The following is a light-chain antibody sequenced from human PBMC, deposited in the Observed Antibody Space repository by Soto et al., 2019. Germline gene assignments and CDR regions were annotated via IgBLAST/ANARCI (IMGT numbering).Light chain of an antibody. CDR3: HQYGSSPYT. Sequence: EIVLTQSPGTLSLSPGERATLSCRASQSVSSSYLAWYQQKPGQAPRLLIYDASSRATGIPDRFSGSRSGTDFTLTISRLEPEDFAVYFCHQYGSSPYTFGQGTKLEIK. CDR1: QSVSSSY. CDR2: DAS. J-gene: IGKJ2*01. V-gene: IGKV3-20*01.